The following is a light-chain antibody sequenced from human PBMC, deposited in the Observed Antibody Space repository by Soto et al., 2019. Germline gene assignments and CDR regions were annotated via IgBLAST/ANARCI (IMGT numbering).Light chain of an antibody. V-gene: IGKV1-5*03. J-gene: IGKJ4*01. Sequence: DIQITQSPSTLSASVGDRVTITCRASQSISSWLAWYQQKPGKAPKLLIYKASSLESGVPSRFSGSGSGTEFTLTISSLQHDDFATYYCQQYNSYPSFGGGTKVEIK. CDR2: KAS. CDR3: QQYNSYPS. CDR1: QSISSW.